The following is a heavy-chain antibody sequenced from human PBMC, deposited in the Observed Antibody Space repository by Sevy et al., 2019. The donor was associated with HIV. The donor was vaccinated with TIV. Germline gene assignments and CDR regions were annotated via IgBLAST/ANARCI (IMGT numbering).Heavy chain of an antibody. CDR2: ISTYNGNT. V-gene: IGHV1-18*04. D-gene: IGHD3-22*01. J-gene: IGHJ4*02. CDR1: GYTFTSYG. CDR3: ARDLGGDYYDSSAYHLDY. Sequence: ASVKVSCKASGYTFTSYGISWVRQAPGQGLEWMGWISTYNGNTKCAQKLQGRVTMTTDTSTSTAYMELRSLRSDDTAVYYCARDLGGDYYDSSAYHLDYWGQGTLVTVSS.